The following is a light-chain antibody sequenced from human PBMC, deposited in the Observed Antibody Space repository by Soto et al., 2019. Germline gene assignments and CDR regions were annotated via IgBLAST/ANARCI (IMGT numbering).Light chain of an antibody. CDR2: EVS. J-gene: IGLJ1*01. Sequence: SVLTQPPSVSGSPGQSVTISCTGTSSDVGSYNRVSWYQQPPGTAPKLMIYEVSNRPSGVPDRFSGSKSGNTASLTISGLQAEDEADYYCSLYTSSSTYVFGTGTKLTVL. CDR1: SSDVGSYNR. V-gene: IGLV2-18*01. CDR3: SLYTSSSTYV.